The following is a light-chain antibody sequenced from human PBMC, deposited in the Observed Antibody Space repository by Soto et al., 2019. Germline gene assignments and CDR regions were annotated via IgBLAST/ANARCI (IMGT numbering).Light chain of an antibody. CDR3: QPANSFPLT. CDR2: AAS. J-gene: IGKJ4*01. Sequence: DIQMTQSPSSVSASVGDRVTITCRTRQGISSWLAWNQQKPGKASRLLIYAASSLESGGPSRFSGSGSGTDFTLAISSLQPEDFATYYCQPANSFPLTFGEGTKVEIK. CDR1: QGISSW. V-gene: IGKV1-12*01.